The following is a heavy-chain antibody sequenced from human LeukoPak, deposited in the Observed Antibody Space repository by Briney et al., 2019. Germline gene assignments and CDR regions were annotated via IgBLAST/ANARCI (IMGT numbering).Heavy chain of an antibody. V-gene: IGHV3-48*02. D-gene: IGHD6-13*01. CDR1: GFTFSSYS. Sequence: GGSLTLSCAASGFTFSSYSMNWVRQAPGKGLEWVSYIGSSSSPIYYADSVKGRFTISRDNAKNSLYLQMNSLRDEDTAVYYCARGLLGFAAEFDYWGQGTLVTVFS. CDR3: ARGLLGFAAEFDY. CDR2: IGSSSSPI. J-gene: IGHJ4*02.